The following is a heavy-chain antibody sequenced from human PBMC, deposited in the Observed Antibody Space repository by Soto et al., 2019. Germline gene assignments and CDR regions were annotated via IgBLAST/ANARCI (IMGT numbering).Heavy chain of an antibody. J-gene: IGHJ3*02. CDR1: GYTFTSYD. V-gene: IGHV1-8*01. CDR3: ARRVLYSGYDWAFDI. D-gene: IGHD5-12*01. Sequence: ASVKVSCKASGYTFTSYDINWVRQATGQGLEWMGWMNPNSGNAGYAQKFQGRVTMTRNTSISTAYMELGSLRSEDTAVYYCARRVLYSGYDWAFDIWGQGTMVPVSS. CDR2: MNPNSGNA.